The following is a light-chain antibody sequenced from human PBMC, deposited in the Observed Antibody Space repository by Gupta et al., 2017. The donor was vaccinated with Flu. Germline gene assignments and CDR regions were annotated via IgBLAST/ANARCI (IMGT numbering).Light chain of an antibody. Sequence: QSALTSPHPVSGSPGQSVTICCTGTSSDGGGYSYVYWYQPHTGKHLQLMIDDLSKRPAGVRDRYSGSRSGNTASLTISRLQADDEDDYYCCSCAGSTGVFGGGTKLTVL. V-gene: IGLV2-11*01. CDR2: DLS. CDR1: SSDGGGYSY. CDR3: CSCAGSTGV. J-gene: IGLJ3*02.